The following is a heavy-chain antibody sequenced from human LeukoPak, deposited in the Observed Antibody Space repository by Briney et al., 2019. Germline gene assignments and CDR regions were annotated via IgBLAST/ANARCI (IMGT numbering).Heavy chain of an antibody. Sequence: ASVTVSCKASGYTFTSYDINGVRQAPGQGLEWMGWMNPNSGNTGYAQKFQGRVTMTRNTSISTAYMELSSLRSEDTAVYYCARGELSWYFDLWGRGTLVTVSS. CDR1: GYTFTSYD. V-gene: IGHV1-8*01. D-gene: IGHD1-26*01. CDR3: ARGELSWYFDL. J-gene: IGHJ2*01. CDR2: MNPNSGNT.